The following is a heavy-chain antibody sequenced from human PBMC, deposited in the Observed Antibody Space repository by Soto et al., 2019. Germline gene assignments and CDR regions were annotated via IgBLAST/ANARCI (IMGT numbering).Heavy chain of an antibody. CDR1: GFTFSTYW. V-gene: IGHV3-74*01. J-gene: IGHJ4*02. CDR2: INGDGSDP. D-gene: IGHD2-2*01. CDR3: TRSITGFSYADS. Sequence: EVQLVESGGVLVQPGGSLRLSCAASGFTFSTYWMHWVRQAPGKGLVWLSRINGDGSDPVYADSVKGRFTISRDNAKNTLYLQIKSLRAEDTAVYYCTRSITGFSYADSWGQGTLVTVSS.